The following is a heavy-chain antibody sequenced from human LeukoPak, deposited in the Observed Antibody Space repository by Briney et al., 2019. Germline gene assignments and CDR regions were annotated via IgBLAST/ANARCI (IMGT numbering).Heavy chain of an antibody. J-gene: IGHJ4*02. Sequence: GGSLRLSCAASGITFSSYSMNWVRQAPGKGLDWVSYISSSSSTTYYADSVKGRFTITRDNSKNTLYLQMNSLRAEDTAVYYCAKWAYYGSGKYSNYFDYWGQGTLVTVSS. V-gene: IGHV3-48*01. D-gene: IGHD3-10*01. CDR2: ISSSSSTT. CDR3: AKWAYYGSGKYSNYFDY. CDR1: GITFSSYS.